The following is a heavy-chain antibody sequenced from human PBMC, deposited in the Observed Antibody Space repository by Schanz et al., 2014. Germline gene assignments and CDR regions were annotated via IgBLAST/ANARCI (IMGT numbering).Heavy chain of an antibody. Sequence: VKKGEEVKKSGAEGKVSCKEEGYAKKREGSRGVRKEEGDGLVWMVGISVDNGNTNYAQKFQGRVTMTTDTSTSTVYMELRSLTSDDSAVYYCARDRDQWDGNYLDYWGQGTLVTVSS. CDR1: GYAKKREG. V-gene: IGHV1-18*01. CDR3: ARDRDQWDGNYLDY. CDR2: ISVDNGNT. J-gene: IGHJ4*02. D-gene: IGHD1-26*01.